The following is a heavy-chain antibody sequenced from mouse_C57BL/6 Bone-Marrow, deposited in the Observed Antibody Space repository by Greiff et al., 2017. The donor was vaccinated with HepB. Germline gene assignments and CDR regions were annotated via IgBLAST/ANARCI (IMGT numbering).Heavy chain of an antibody. CDR3: ARGRYDY. CDR1: GYTFTSYW. D-gene: IGHD1-1*01. V-gene: IGHV1-53*01. CDR2: INPSNGGT. Sequence: VKLMESGAELARPGASVKLSCKASGYTFTSYWMHWVKQRPGQGLEWIGNINPSNGGTNYNEKFKSKATLTVDKSSSTAYMQLSSLTSEDSAVYYCARGRYDYWGQGTTLTVSS. J-gene: IGHJ2*01.